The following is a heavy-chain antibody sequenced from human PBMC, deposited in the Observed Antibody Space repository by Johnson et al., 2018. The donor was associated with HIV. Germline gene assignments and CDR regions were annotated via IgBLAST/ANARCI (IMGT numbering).Heavy chain of an antibody. Sequence: QVQLVESGGGVVQPGRSLRLSCAASGLTFSSYGMHWVRQAPGKGLEWVALISHEGLNKYYADSVKGRFTISRDNSKNTLFLQMNSLRAEDTAVYYCARRYHYENSVYYSDAFDIWGQGTMVTVSS. J-gene: IGHJ3*02. CDR3: ARRYHYENSVYYSDAFDI. V-gene: IGHV3-30*03. CDR1: GLTFSSYG. CDR2: ISHEGLNK. D-gene: IGHD3-22*01.